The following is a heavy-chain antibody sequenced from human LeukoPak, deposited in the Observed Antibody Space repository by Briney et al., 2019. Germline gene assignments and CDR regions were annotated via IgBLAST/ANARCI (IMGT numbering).Heavy chain of an antibody. CDR1: GYTFTIYG. D-gene: IGHD3-10*01. CDR3: AREGYFGSGIDYYYGMDV. V-gene: IGHV1-18*01. CDR2: ISAYNGNT. Sequence: ASVKVSCKASGYTFTIYGITWVRQAPGQGLEWMGWISAYNGNTKYAQKLQGRVTMTTDTSTSKAYMELRSLRSDDTAVYYCAREGYFGSGIDYYYGMDVWRQGTKVTVSS. J-gene: IGHJ6*02.